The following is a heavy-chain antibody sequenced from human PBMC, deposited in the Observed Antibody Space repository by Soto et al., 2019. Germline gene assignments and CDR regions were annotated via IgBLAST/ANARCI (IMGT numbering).Heavy chain of an antibody. J-gene: IGHJ4*02. D-gene: IGHD2-15*01. CDR3: ARGFYCSGGSCYHGGFDY. V-gene: IGHV4-59*01. CDR1: GGSISSYY. Sequence: SETLSLTCTVSGGSISSYYWSWIRQPPGKGLEWIGYIYYSGSTNYNPSLKSRVTISVDTSKNQFSLKLSSVTAADTAVYYCARGFYCSGGSCYHGGFDYWGQGTLVTVSS. CDR2: IYYSGST.